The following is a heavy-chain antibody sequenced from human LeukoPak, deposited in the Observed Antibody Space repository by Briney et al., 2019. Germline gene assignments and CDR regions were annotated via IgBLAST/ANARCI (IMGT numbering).Heavy chain of an antibody. CDR3: AKAPVTTCSGAYCYPFDY. J-gene: IGHJ4*02. Sequence: AGGSLRLSCAASGFTFSSYAMSWVRQAPGKGLEWVSGISGSGGSTYYADSVKGRFTISRDNSKNTLYLQMNRLRAEDAAVYYCAKAPVTTCSGAYCYPFDYWGQGTLVTVSS. CDR2: ISGSGGST. D-gene: IGHD2-21*01. CDR1: GFTFSSYA. V-gene: IGHV3-23*01.